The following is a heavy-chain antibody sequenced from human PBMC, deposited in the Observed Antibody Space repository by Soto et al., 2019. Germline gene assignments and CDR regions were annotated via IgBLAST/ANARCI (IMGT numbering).Heavy chain of an antibody. CDR2: ISYDGSNK. V-gene: IGHV3-30*18. D-gene: IGHD4-17*01. CDR3: AKPVILYGDPRGGYFQH. CDR1: GFTFSSYG. J-gene: IGHJ1*01. Sequence: QVQLVESGGGVVQPGRSLRLSCAASGFTFSSYGMHWVRQAPGKGLEWVAVISYDGSNKYYADSVKGRFTISRDNSKNTLYLQMNSLRAEDTAVYYCAKPVILYGDPRGGYFQHWGQGTLVTVSS.